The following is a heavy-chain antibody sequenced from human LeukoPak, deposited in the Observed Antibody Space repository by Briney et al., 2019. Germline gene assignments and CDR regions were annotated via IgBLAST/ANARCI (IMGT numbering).Heavy chain of an antibody. D-gene: IGHD3-22*01. CDR1: GYTFTSYT. CDR2: INAGNGNT. J-gene: IGHJ4*02. CDR3: ARSTMIVVPPGY. Sequence: ASVKVSCKASGYTFTSYTIHWVRQAPGQRLEWMGWINAGNGNTKYSQAFQDRVTITRDTSASTAYMELSSLRSEDTAVYYCARSTMIVVPPGYWGQGTLVTVSS. V-gene: IGHV1-3*03.